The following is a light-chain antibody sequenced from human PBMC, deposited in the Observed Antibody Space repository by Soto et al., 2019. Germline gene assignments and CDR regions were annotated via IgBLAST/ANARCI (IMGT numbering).Light chain of an antibody. J-gene: IGLJ3*02. Sequence: QSALTQPASVSESPGQSISISCGGGRNDIGTYNLVSWYQQHPGKAPKLIIYEGNKRPSGVSNRFSGSGSGNTASLTISGLQAEDEADYYCCSYTDGSSLLFGGGTKVTVL. CDR1: RNDIGTYNL. CDR3: CSYTDGSSLL. CDR2: EGN. V-gene: IGLV2-23*01.